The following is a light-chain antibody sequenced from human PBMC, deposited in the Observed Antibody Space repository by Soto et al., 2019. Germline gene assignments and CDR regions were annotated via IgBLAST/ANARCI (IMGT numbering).Light chain of an antibody. Sequence: DIQMTHSPSTLSASVGVRVTITCLASQSISSWLAWYQQKPGKAPKLLIYDASSLESGVPSRFSCSGSGTEFTLTISCLQPDDFATSCCQHYNSYSAWTVGRGTMVEIK. V-gene: IGKV1-5*01. CDR1: QSISSW. J-gene: IGKJ1*01. CDR2: DAS. CDR3: QHYNSYSAWT.